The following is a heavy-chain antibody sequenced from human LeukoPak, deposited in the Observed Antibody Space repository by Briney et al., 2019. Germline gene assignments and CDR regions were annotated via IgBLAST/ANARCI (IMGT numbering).Heavy chain of an antibody. CDR3: ARDKEEGSSSGSIFDI. V-gene: IGHV3-7*01. CDR2: IKQDGGEQ. Sequence: GGSLRLSCVPSGFTFSNCWMSWVRQAPGKGLEWVANIKQDGGEQYYMDSVKGRFTISRDNAKNSLYLQMNNLRAEDTAVYYCARDKEEGSSSGSIFDIWGQGTVVTVSS. CDR1: GFTFSNCW. J-gene: IGHJ3*02. D-gene: IGHD6-19*01.